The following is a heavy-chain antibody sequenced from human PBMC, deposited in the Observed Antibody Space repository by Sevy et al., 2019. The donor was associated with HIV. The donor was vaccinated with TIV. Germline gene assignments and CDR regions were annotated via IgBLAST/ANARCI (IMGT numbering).Heavy chain of an antibody. CDR1: GYTFTSYG. D-gene: IGHD2-15*01. Sequence: ASVKVSCKASGYTFTSYGISWVRQAPGQGLEWMGWISAYNGNTNSAQTLQGRVTMTTDTSTSTAYMELRSLRSDDTAVYYCARVPICSGGSCYTETWIQLWGEFDYWGQGTLVTVSS. V-gene: IGHV1-18*01. CDR3: ARVPICSGGSCYTETWIQLWGEFDY. CDR2: ISAYNGNT. J-gene: IGHJ4*02.